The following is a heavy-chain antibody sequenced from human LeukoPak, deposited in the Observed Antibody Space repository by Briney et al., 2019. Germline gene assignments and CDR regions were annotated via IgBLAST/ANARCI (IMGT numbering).Heavy chain of an antibody. V-gene: IGHV4-59*01. CDR3: ARIDAVAATPTSFDY. J-gene: IGHJ4*02. CDR2: IYYSGTT. Sequence: SETLSLTCTVSGGSISIFYWSWIRQPPGKGLECIGDIYYSGTTNYNPSLKSRVTISLDTSKNQFSLRLSSVTAADTAVYYCARIDAVAATPTSFDYWGQGTLVTVSS. CDR1: GGSISIFY. D-gene: IGHD6-19*01.